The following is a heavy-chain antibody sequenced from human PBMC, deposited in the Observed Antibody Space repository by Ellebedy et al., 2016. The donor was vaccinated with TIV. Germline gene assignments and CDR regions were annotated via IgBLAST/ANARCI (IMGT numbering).Heavy chain of an antibody. J-gene: IGHJ3*02. V-gene: IGHV3-23*01. CDR2: ISGSGGST. CDR3: ARDLEARVAGVDAFDI. CDR1: GFTFSSYA. Sequence: GGSLRLSXAASGFTFSSYAMSWVRQAPGKGLEWVSAISGSGGSTYYADSVKGRFTISRDNSKNTLYLQMNSLRAEDTAVYYCARDLEARVAGVDAFDIWGQGTMVTVSS. D-gene: IGHD6-19*01.